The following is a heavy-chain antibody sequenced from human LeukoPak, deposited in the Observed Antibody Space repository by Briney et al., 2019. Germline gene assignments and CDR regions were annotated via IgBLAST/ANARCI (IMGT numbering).Heavy chain of an antibody. J-gene: IGHJ3*02. CDR2: ISAYNGYT. CDR1: GYIFTSYG. Sequence: ASVKVSCKASGYIFTSYGISWVRQAPGQGLEWMGWISAYNGYTNYAQNLQGRVTMITDTSTSTAYMEFRSLMSDDTAVYFCARGRRRLQPFDIWGQGTMVTVSS. D-gene: IGHD5-12*01. V-gene: IGHV1-18*01. CDR3: ARGRRRLQPFDI.